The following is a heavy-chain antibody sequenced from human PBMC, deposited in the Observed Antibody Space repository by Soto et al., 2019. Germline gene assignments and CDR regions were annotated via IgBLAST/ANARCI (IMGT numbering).Heavy chain of an antibody. CDR3: AGQTFTIAAASYGRSNWFDP. Sequence: PSETLSLTCSASGGSITSSSHFWGWVRQPPGKGLEWIGTIYFTGNTYYTPSLKSRLTMSIYTSKNECSLRLNSVTAADTAVYYCAGQTFTIAAASYGRSNWFDPWGPGTLVTVS. CDR2: IYFTGNT. D-gene: IGHD6-25*01. CDR1: GGSITSSSHF. J-gene: IGHJ5*02. V-gene: IGHV4-39*01.